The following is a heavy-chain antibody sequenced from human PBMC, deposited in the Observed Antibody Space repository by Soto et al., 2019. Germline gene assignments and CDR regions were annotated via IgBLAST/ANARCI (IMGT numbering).Heavy chain of an antibody. D-gene: IGHD6-13*01. J-gene: IGHJ4*02. Sequence: PSETLSLTCDVSGGPVGYTSFYWGWLRQSPGKGLEWIGYIYYSGSTYYNPSLKSRVTISVDTSKNQFSLKLSSVTAADTAVYYCARDAPYSSSWYSDCWGQGTLVTVSS. V-gene: IGHV4-31*11. CDR2: IYYSGST. CDR1: GGPVGYTSFY. CDR3: ARDAPYSSSWYSDC.